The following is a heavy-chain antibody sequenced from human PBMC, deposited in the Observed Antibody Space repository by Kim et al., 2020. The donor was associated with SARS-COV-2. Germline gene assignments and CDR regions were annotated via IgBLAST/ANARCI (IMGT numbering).Heavy chain of an antibody. CDR2: IWYDGSNK. J-gene: IGHJ3*02. D-gene: IGHD3-22*01. CDR1: GFTFSSYG. V-gene: IGHV3-33*01. CDR3: ARGITMIVSAFDI. Sequence: GGSLRLSCAASGFTFSSYGMHWVRQAPGKGLEWVAVIWYDGSNKYYADSVKGRFTISRDNSKNTLYLLMNSLRAEDTAVYYCARGITMIVSAFDIWGQGTMVTVSS.